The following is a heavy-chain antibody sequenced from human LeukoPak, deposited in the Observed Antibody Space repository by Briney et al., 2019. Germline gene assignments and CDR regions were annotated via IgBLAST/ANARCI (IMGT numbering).Heavy chain of an antibody. D-gene: IGHD3-10*01. CDR1: GYPFTSYY. V-gene: IGHV1-46*01. Sequence: ASVKVSCKASGYPFTSYYMHWVRQAPGQGLEWMGIINPSGGSTSYAQKFQSRVTMTRDTSTSTLYMELSSLRSEDTAVYYCARGGGYYGSGTYYPCDYWGQGTLVTVSS. CDR3: ARGGGYYGSGTYYPCDY. J-gene: IGHJ4*02. CDR2: INPSGGST.